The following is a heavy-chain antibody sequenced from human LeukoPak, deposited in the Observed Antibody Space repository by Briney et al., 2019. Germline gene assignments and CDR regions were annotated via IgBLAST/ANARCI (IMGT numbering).Heavy chain of an antibody. V-gene: IGHV4-59*08. D-gene: IGHD5-18*01. CDR3: ARAVGVGRDTYFDL. CDR1: GGSFSSYY. Sequence: PSETLSITCAVYGGSFSSYYSSWIRQPPGKGLEWIGYISYSGSTNYNPSLKSRVTMSVDTSKTQFSLKLSSVTAADTAVYSCARAVGVGRDTYFDLWGHGTPVTVSS. CDR2: ISYSGST. J-gene: IGHJ2*01.